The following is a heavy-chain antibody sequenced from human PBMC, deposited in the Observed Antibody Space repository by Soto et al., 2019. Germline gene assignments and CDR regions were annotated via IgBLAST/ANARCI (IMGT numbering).Heavy chain of an antibody. J-gene: IGHJ4*02. CDR1: GFTFSSYS. V-gene: IGHV3-48*01. Sequence: GGSLRLSCAASGFTFSSYSMNWVRQAPGKGLEWVSYISSSSSTIYYADSVKGRFTISRDNAKNSLYLQMNSPRAEDTAVYYCARMPRYSGYDDYEFDYWGQGTRVTVSS. CDR2: ISSSSSTI. D-gene: IGHD5-12*01. CDR3: ARMPRYSGYDDYEFDY.